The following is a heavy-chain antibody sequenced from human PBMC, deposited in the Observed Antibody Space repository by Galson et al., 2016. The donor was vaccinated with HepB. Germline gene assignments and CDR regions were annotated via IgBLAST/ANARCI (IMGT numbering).Heavy chain of an antibody. CDR2: IDPNDGVT. V-gene: IGHV1-46*01. J-gene: IGHJ5*01. CDR1: GYSFRSYY. CDR3: AREDWLDS. Sequence: SVKVSCKASGYSFRSYYIHWVRQVPGQGLEWMGIIDPNDGVTNYTQKLQGRVTMTRDTSTNTPYLELSSLKFEDTAIYYCAREDWLDSWGQGTLVTVSS.